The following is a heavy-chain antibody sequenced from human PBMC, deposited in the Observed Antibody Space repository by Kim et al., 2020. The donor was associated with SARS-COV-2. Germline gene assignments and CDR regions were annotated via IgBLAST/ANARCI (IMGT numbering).Heavy chain of an antibody. V-gene: IGHV3-21*04. Sequence: GGSLRLSCAASGFTFSSYSMNWVRQAPGKGLEWVSSISSSSSYIYYADSVKGRFTISRDNAKNSLYLQMNSLRAEDTAVYYCARAGDYYYGMDVWGQGTTVTVSS. CDR1: GFTFSSYS. CDR2: ISSSSSYI. CDR3: ARAGDYYYGMDV. J-gene: IGHJ6*02.